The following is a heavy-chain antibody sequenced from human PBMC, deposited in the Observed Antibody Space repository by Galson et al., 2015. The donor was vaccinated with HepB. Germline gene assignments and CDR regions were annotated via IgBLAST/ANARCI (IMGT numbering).Heavy chain of an antibody. D-gene: IGHD3-22*01. CDR2: ISWDGGST. CDR3: AKDMGDSSGYYYGDAFDI. Sequence: SLRLSCAASGFTFDDYAMHWVRQAPGKGLEWVSLISWDGGSTYYADSVKGRFTIPRDNSKNSLYLQMNSLRTEDTALYYCAKDMGDSSGYYYGDAFDIWGQGTMVTVSS. V-gene: IGHV3-43D*03. CDR1: GFTFDDYA. J-gene: IGHJ3*02.